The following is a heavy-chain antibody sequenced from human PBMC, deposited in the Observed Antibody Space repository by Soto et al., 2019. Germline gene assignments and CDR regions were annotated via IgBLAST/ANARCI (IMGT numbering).Heavy chain of an antibody. CDR2: IYPGDSDT. V-gene: IGHV5-51*01. CDR1: GYSFTSYW. Sequence: GESLKISCKGSGYSFTSYWIGWVRQMPGKGLEWMGIIYPGDSDTRYSPSFQGQVTISADKSISTAYLQWSSLKASDTAMYYCATSNVAYCGGDCYSYYFDYWGQGTRVTVSS. D-gene: IGHD2-21*02. J-gene: IGHJ4*02. CDR3: ATSNVAYCGGDCYSYYFDY.